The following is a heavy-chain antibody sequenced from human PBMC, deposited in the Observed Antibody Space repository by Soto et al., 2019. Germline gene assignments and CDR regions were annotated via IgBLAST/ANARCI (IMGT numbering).Heavy chain of an antibody. CDR3: PRADYDSIGYYPNYYYGMDV. D-gene: IGHD3-22*01. V-gene: IGHV3-30-3*01. Sequence: GGSLRLSCAVSGFTFRNYAIHWLRQAAGKGLEWMAVITEEGDNIYYADSVKGRFTISRDNSKSTLYLQMNNLRIEDTAIYYCPRADYDSIGYYPNYYYGMDVWGQGT. J-gene: IGHJ6*02. CDR1: GFTFRNYA. CDR2: ITEEGDNI.